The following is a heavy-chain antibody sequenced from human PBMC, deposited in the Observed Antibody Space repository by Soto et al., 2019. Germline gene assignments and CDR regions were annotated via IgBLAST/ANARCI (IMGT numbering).Heavy chain of an antibody. Sequence: GGSLRLSCAASGFTFSSYAMSWVRQAPGKGLEWVSAISGSGGSTYYADSVKGRFTISRDNSKNTLYLQMNSLKAEDTAVYYCAKDRGITGTTSMWGQGTLVTVS. V-gene: IGHV3-23*01. CDR3: AKDRGITGTTSM. J-gene: IGHJ4*02. CDR2: ISGSGGST. CDR1: GFTFSSYA. D-gene: IGHD1-7*01.